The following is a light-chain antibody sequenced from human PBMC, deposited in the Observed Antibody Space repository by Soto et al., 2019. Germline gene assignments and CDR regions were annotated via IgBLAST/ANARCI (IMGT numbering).Light chain of an antibody. CDR2: SDR. CDR3: QVRESPGDHSVV. CDR1: NIGIKA. Sequence: SYELTQPPSVSVAPGQTASITCGGDNIGIKAVHWYKQKAGQAPELVVYSDRDRPSGIPGRFSGSNSGSTATLTISRVEAGDEADYYCQVRESPGDHSVVFGGGTKLTVL. J-gene: IGLJ3*02. V-gene: IGLV3-21*02.